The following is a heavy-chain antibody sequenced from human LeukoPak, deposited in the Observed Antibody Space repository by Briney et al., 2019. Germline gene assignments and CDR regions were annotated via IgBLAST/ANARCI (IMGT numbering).Heavy chain of an antibody. CDR1: GGSISSSSYY. CDR2: IYYSGST. D-gene: IGHD6-6*01. Sequence: SETLSLTCTVSGGSISSSSYYWGWIRQPPGKGLEWIGSIYYSGSTYYNPSLKSRVTISVDTSKNQFSLKLSSVTAADTAVYYCARRGIATRTSLFDYWGQGTLVTVSS. CDR3: ARRGIATRTSLFDY. J-gene: IGHJ4*02. V-gene: IGHV4-39*01.